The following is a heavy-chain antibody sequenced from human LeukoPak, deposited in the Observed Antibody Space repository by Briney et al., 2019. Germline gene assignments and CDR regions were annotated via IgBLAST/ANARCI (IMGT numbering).Heavy chain of an antibody. Sequence: SETLSLTCGIYGGSFSGHYWTWIRQFPGKGLEWIGEINHSGGTNYNPSLKSRVTISVDTSEKQFSLKLSSVTAADTAVYYCARRRIAAAGRGWFDPWGQGTLVTVSS. V-gene: IGHV4-34*01. J-gene: IGHJ5*02. D-gene: IGHD6-13*01. CDR1: GGSFSGHY. CDR3: ARRRIAAAGRGWFDP. CDR2: INHSGGT.